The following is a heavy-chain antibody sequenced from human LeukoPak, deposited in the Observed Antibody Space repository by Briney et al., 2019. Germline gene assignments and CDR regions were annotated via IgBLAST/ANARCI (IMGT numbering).Heavy chain of an antibody. Sequence: GGSLRLSCVASGFSFRTYAMHWVRQTPGKGLEWVAVISYDGSNKYYADSVKGRFTTSRDNSKNTLYLEMNSLRAEDTAVYYCARVFGYYYDSSGGDYWGQGTLVTVSS. V-gene: IGHV3-30*04. J-gene: IGHJ4*02. CDR2: ISYDGSNK. D-gene: IGHD3-22*01. CDR1: GFSFRTYA. CDR3: ARVFGYYYDSSGGDY.